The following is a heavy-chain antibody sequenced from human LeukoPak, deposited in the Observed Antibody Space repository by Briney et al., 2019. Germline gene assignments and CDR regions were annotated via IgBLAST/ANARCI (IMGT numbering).Heavy chain of an antibody. CDR1: GGSISTDY. D-gene: IGHD2-2*02. J-gene: IGHJ5*02. V-gene: IGHV4-59*12. CDR2: VSFGGGT. CDR3: ARSVRGYCSSTSCYTNNWFDP. Sequence: SETLSLTCTVSGGSISTDYWSWIRQPPGKGLDWIGYVSFGGGTNYNPSLKSRVTISVDRSKNQFSLKLSSVTAADTAVYYCARSVRGYCSSTSCYTNNWFDPWGQGTLVTVSS.